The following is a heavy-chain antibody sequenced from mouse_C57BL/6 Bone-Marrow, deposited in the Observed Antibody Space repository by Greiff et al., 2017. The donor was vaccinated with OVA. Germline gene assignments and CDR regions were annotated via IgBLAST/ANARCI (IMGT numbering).Heavy chain of an antibody. J-gene: IGHJ3*01. CDR2: ISDGGSYT. CDR1: GFTFSSYA. Sequence: EVNVVESGGGLVKPGGSLKLSCAASGFTFSSYAMSWVRQTPEKRLEWVATISDGGSYTYYPDNVKGRFTISRDNAKNNLYLQMSHLKSEDTAMYYCAREDDYDGGAWFADWGQGTLVTVSA. CDR3: AREDDYDGGAWFAD. D-gene: IGHD2-4*01. V-gene: IGHV5-4*01.